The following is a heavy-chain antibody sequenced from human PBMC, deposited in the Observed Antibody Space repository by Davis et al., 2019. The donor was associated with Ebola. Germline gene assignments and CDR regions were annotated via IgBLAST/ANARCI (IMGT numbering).Heavy chain of an antibody. V-gene: IGHV4-59*01. D-gene: IGHD1-1*01. Sequence: MPSQTLSPTCPVPGCPTSSYYCSWIRQPPGKGLEWIGHIYYSGSTNYNPSLKSRVTISVDTSKNQFSLNLSSVTAADTAVYYCARVNWNDWVYYYYGMDVWGQGTTVTVSS. J-gene: IGHJ6*02. CDR3: ARVNWNDWVYYYYGMDV. CDR1: GCPTSSYY. CDR2: IYYSGST.